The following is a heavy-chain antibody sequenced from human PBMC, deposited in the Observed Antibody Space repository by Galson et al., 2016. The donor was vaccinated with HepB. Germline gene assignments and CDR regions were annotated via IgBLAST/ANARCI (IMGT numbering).Heavy chain of an antibody. CDR2: IYYSGTT. CDR1: GGSFSSSRYY. J-gene: IGHJ5*02. D-gene: IGHD6-19*01. Sequence: SETLSLTCTVSGGSFSSSRYYWGWIRQPPGKGLEWIGSIYYSGTTYYNPSLKSRVTISVDTSKSQFSLKLRSVTAADTAMYYCARDKLPVAGDNWFDPWGQGTLVTVSS. V-gene: IGHV4-39*07. CDR3: ARDKLPVAGDNWFDP.